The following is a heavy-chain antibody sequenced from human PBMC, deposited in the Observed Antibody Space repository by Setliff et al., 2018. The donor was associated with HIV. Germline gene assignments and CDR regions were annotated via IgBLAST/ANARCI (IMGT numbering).Heavy chain of an antibody. J-gene: IGHJ4*02. Sequence: GESLKISCQASGYTFTNHWIGWVRQMPGEGLEWIAIIYPGDSDVRYNPSFQGQVTVSVDKSINTAYLQWSSLKASDTATYYCAREHRLCSGERCVLPDYWGQGTLVTVSS. D-gene: IGHD2-15*01. V-gene: IGHV5-51*01. CDR2: IYPGDSDV. CDR1: GYTFTNHW. CDR3: AREHRLCSGERCVLPDY.